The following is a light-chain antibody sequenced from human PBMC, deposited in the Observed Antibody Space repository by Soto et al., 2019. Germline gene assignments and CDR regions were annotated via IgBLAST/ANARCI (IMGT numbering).Light chain of an antibody. V-gene: IGLV2-23*01. Sequence: QSALTQPASVSGSPGQSITISCTGTSSNVGGYNLVSWYQQHPGKAPKLIIYEGNSRPSGVSSRFSGSKSGNTASLTIAGLQAEDEGDYYCCSYAGIDTFVLFGGGTKLTVL. CDR1: SSNVGGYNL. CDR3: CSYAGIDTFVL. CDR2: EGN. J-gene: IGLJ3*02.